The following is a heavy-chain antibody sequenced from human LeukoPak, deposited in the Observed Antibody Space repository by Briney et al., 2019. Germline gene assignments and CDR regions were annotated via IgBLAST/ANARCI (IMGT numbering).Heavy chain of an antibody. CDR3: ARVYQSAEYYFDY. CDR1: GGSIDSYY. D-gene: IGHD2-2*01. Sequence: SETLSLTCTASGGSIDSYYWSWIRQPPGKGLEWIGYIYYTGSTEYHPSLKSRVTISLDTSKNQFSLKLTSVTAADTAVYYCARVYQSAEYYFDYWGQGDLVSVSS. V-gene: IGHV4-59*01. J-gene: IGHJ4*02. CDR2: IYYTGST.